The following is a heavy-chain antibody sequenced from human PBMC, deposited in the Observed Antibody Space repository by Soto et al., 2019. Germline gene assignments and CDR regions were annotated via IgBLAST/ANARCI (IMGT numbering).Heavy chain of an antibody. V-gene: IGHV4-34*01. CDR2: INHSGST. D-gene: IGHD6-13*01. CDR1: GGSFSGYY. CDR3: ARIPSRIAAAGYYYYYGMDV. Sequence: ETLSLTCAVYGGSFSGYYWSWIRQPPWKGLEWIGEINHSGSTNYNPSLKSRVTISVDTSKNQFSLKLSSVTAADTAVYYCARIPSRIAAAGYYYYYGMDVWGQGTTVTVSS. J-gene: IGHJ6*02.